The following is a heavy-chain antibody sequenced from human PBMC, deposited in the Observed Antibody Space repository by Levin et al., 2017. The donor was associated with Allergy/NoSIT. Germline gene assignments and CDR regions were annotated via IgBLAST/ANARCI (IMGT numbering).Heavy chain of an antibody. CDR3: ISSPTLGVLDY. CDR1: GFTFSSYA. J-gene: IGHJ4*02. CDR2: ISGSGDST. D-gene: IGHD2/OR15-2a*01. Sequence: PGGSLRLSCAGSGFTFSSYAMTWVRQSPGKGLEWVSSISGSGDSTYYAEALKGRVIISRDNSKNTLYLQLNSLRVDDTAVYYCISSPTLGVLDYWGQGTLITVSS. V-gene: IGHV3-23*01.